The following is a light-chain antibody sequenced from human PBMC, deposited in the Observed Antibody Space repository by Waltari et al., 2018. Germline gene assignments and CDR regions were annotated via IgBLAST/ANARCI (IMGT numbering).Light chain of an antibody. CDR3: MQALQTPLT. Sequence: LVMTQPSPSLPVPLGEPASILCRSSQSLLHSNVYNYLDWYLQKPGQSPQLLIYLGSHRASGVPDRFSGSGSGTDFTLKISRVEAEDVGVYYCMQALQTPLTFGGGTKVEIK. CDR2: LGS. J-gene: IGKJ4*01. CDR1: QSLLHSNVYNY. V-gene: IGKV2-28*01.